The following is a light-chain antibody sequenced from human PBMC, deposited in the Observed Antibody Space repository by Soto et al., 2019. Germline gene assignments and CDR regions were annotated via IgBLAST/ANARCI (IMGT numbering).Light chain of an antibody. CDR1: QSISGW. J-gene: IGKJ4*01. Sequence: IPMTQSPATLSASVWDRVTIGCRASQSISGWLAWYQQKPGKAPKLLIYKASILESGVPSRFSGSGSATEFTLTISSLQPEDFASYYCQQYETFPLTFGGGTKVDIK. CDR2: KAS. CDR3: QQYETFPLT. V-gene: IGKV1-5*03.